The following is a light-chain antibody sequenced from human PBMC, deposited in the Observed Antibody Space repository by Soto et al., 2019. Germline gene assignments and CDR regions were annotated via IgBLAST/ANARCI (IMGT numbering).Light chain of an antibody. J-gene: IGLJ2*01. CDR2: DTS. CDR1: TGAVTSGHY. CDR3: LLSYSGARP. V-gene: IGLV7-46*01. Sequence: QAVVTQEPSLTVSPGGTVTLTCGSSTGAVTSGHYPYWFQQKPGQAPRTLIYDTSNKHSWTPARFSGSLLGGKAALTLSGAQPEDEAEYYCLLSYSGARPIGGETHMTVL.